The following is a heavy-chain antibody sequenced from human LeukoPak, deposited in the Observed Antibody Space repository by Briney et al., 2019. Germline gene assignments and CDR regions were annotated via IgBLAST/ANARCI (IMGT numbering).Heavy chain of an antibody. CDR2: IYHSGSA. CDR1: GYSINSRYY. D-gene: IGHD3-22*01. V-gene: IGHV4-38-2*02. Sequence: SETLSLTCSVSGYSINSRYYWGWIRQPPGKGLEWIGSIYHSGSAFYSPSLRSRVTISVDTSNNQFSLKLSSVTAADTAVYYCARANRYDSSGYFDYWGQGTLVTVSS. J-gene: IGHJ4*02. CDR3: ARANRYDSSGYFDY.